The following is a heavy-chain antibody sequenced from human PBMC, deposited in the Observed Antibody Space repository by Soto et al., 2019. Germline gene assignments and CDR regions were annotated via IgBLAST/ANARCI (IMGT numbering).Heavy chain of an antibody. CDR3: ARGGVVWRPLSLDP. V-gene: IGHV4-61*01. CDR1: GGSVSSGIYY. J-gene: IGHJ5*02. D-gene: IGHD2-2*01. Sequence: SETLSLTCTVSGGSVSSGIYYWSWIRQPPGKGLEWIGYIYYSGSTNYNPSLKSRVTVSVDTSKNQFSLKLSSVTAADTAVYYCARGGVVWRPLSLDPWGQGTLVTVSS. CDR2: IYYSGST.